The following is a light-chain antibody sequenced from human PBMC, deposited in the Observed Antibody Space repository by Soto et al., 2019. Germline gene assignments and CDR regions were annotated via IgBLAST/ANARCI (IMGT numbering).Light chain of an antibody. J-gene: IGLJ2*01. V-gene: IGLV1-47*01. Sequence: QSVLTQTPSASGTPGQSVTISCYGSNSNMGRNYVYWYQQVPGTAPKLLMYRNDVRPSWVPDRFTGSKSGTSASLAISGLRSEDEADYYCAVWDNSLNGVAFGGGTKLTVL. CDR2: RND. CDR3: AVWDNSLNGVA. CDR1: NSNMGRNY.